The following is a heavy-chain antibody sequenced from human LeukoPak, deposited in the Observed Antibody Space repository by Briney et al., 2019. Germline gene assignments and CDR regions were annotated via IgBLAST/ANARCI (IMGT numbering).Heavy chain of an antibody. CDR1: GFTFSSYG. D-gene: IGHD3-10*02. CDR2: ISGSGGST. CDR3: AELGITMIGGV. V-gene: IGHV3-23*01. J-gene: IGHJ6*04. Sequence: PGGSLGLSCAASGFTFSSYGMSWVRQAPGKGLGWVSAISGSGGSTYYADSVKGRFTISRDNAKNSLYLQMNSLRAEDTAVYYCAELGITMIGGVWGKGTTVTISS.